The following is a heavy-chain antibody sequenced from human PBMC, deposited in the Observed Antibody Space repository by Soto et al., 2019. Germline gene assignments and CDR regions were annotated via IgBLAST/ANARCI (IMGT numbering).Heavy chain of an antibody. J-gene: IGHJ6*02. V-gene: IGHV3-30-3*01. CDR3: ARDEDGSGSYYDEPYYYYGMDV. CDR1: GFTFSSYA. D-gene: IGHD3-10*01. Sequence: GGSLRLSCAASGFTFSSYAMHWVRQAPGKGLEWVAVISYDGSNKYYADSVKGRFTISRDNSKNTLYLQMNSLRAEDTAVYYCARDEDGSGSYYDEPYYYYGMDVWGQGTTVTVSS. CDR2: ISYDGSNK.